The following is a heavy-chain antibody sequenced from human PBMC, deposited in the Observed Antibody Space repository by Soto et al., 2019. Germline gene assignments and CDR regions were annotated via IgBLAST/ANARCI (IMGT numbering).Heavy chain of an antibody. D-gene: IGHD3-3*01. CDR3: AKDHYDFWSGYYSYYYYYGMDV. Sequence: PGGSLRLSCAASGFTFSSYAMSWVRQAPGKGLEWVSAISGSGGSTYYADSVKGRFTISRDNSKNTLYLQMNSLRAEDTAVYYCAKDHYDFWSGYYSYYYYYGMDVWGQGTTVTV. CDR1: GFTFSSYA. J-gene: IGHJ6*02. V-gene: IGHV3-23*01. CDR2: ISGSGGST.